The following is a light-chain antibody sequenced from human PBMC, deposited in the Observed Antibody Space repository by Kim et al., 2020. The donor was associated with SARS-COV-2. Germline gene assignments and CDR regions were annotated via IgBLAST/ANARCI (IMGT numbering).Light chain of an antibody. CDR3: QQYHTYSRT. CDR2: QAS. CDR1: QPISNS. Sequence: DIQMTQSPSSLSASVGDRVTITCRASQPISNSLAWHQQKPGKAPNLLIYQASSLGSGVPSRFSGSGSGTEFSLTISSLQPDDFATYYCQQYHTYSRTFGQGTKVDIK. J-gene: IGKJ1*01. V-gene: IGKV1-5*03.